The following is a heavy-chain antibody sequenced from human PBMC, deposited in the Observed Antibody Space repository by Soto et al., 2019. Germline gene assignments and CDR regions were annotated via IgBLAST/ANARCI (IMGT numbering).Heavy chain of an antibody. V-gene: IGHV4-30-4*01. Sequence: QVQLQESGPGLVKPSQTLSLTCTVSGDSINSGVYYWSWIRQPPGKGLEWIGYIYYSGSTYYTPSLKSRVTMSVDTSKNQFSLKLSSVTAADTAVYYCARGGLGGDYGFDYWGQGTLVTVSS. CDR3: ARGGLGGDYGFDY. CDR2: IYYSGST. CDR1: GDSINSGVYY. D-gene: IGHD4-17*01. J-gene: IGHJ4*02.